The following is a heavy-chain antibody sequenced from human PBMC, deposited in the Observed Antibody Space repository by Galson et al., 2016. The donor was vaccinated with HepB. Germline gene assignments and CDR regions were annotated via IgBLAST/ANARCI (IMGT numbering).Heavy chain of an antibody. Sequence: SLRLSCAVSGFTFSSYALTWVRQAPGEGLEWVSTISSGGTTYYADSVKGRFTISRDNSENTLFLQMNSLRAEDTAIYYCSKDMVTTWTAKYFQHWGQGTLVTVSS. V-gene: IGHV3-23*01. CDR2: ISSGGTT. J-gene: IGHJ1*01. D-gene: IGHD4-17*01. CDR3: SKDMVTTWTAKYFQH. CDR1: GFTFSSYA.